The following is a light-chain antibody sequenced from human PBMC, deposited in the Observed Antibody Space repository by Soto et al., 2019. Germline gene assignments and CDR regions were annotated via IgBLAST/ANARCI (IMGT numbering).Light chain of an antibody. CDR3: QQYNSYSEA. Sequence: DIQMTQSPSTLSASVGDRLTITCRASQSISSWLAWYQQRPGKAPKLLIFDASSLESGVPSRFSGSGSGTEFTLTISSLQPDDFATYYCQQYNSYSEAFGQGTKVDI. V-gene: IGKV1-5*01. CDR1: QSISSW. J-gene: IGKJ1*01. CDR2: DAS.